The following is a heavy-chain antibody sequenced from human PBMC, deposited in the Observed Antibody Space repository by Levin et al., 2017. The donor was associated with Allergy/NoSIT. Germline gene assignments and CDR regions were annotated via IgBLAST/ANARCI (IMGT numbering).Heavy chain of an antibody. CDR2: IKPDGSET. D-gene: IGHD3-16*01. V-gene: IGHV3-7*01. Sequence: GESLKISCAASGFTFSSYWVTWVRQAPGKGLEWVANIKPDGSETSYVDSVEGRFTISRDNARNSLYLQMNSLRVEDTAVYYCAREDYRSFDFWGQGTLVTVSS. CDR3: AREDYRSFDF. CDR1: GFTFSSYW. J-gene: IGHJ4*02.